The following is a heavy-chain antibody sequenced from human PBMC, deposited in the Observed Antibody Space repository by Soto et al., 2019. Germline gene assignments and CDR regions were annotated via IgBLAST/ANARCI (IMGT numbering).Heavy chain of an antibody. V-gene: IGHV3-48*02. CDR2: INNVGTTI. CDR1: GFTFSGFN. Sequence: PGGSLRLSCAASGFTFSGFNMNWVRQAPGKGLEWVSYINNVGTTIYYADSVKGRFTISRDNAKNSLYLQMNSLRDEDTAVYYCARGSLIHFDYWGLGTLVTVS. CDR3: ARGSLIHFDY. J-gene: IGHJ4*02.